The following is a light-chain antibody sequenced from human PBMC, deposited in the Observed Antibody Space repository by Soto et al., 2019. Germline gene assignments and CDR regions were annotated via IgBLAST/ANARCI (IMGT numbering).Light chain of an antibody. CDR1: HDISTW. CDR2: EAS. J-gene: IGKJ4*02. V-gene: IGKV1-5*03. Sequence: DIQMTQTPSTLSASVGDRVTITCRASHDISTWLAWYQQKPGKAPKLLIYEASSLEIGVPSRFSGSGSGTEFTLTISSLQPDDFATYYCKQYTSNNALTFGGGTKVEIK. CDR3: KQYTSNNALT.